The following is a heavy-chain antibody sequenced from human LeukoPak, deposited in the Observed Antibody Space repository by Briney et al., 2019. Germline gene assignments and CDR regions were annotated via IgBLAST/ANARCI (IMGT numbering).Heavy chain of an antibody. CDR3: AREIEYSSSWYYY. CDR2: INHSGST. D-gene: IGHD6-13*01. Sequence: SETLSLTCAVYGGSFSGYYWSWIRQPPGKGLEWIGEINHSGSTNYNPSLKSRVTISVDTSKNQFSLKLSSVTAADTAVYYCAREIEYSSSWYYYWGQGTLVTVSS. J-gene: IGHJ4*02. V-gene: IGHV4-34*01. CDR1: GGSFSGYY.